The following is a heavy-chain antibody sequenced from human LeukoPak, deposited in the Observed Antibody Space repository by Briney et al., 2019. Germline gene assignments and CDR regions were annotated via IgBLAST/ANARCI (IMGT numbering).Heavy chain of an antibody. Sequence: GASVKVSCKASGYTFTSYGITWVRQAPGQGLEWMGRISAHNGNTNYAQKFQGRLAMATDTSTNTAYMELRSLRPDDTAVYYCARDFFHGHCSGLTCFLLDYWGQGSLVTVSS. CDR2: ISAHNGNT. J-gene: IGHJ4*02. CDR3: ARDFFHGHCSGLTCFLLDY. CDR1: GYTFTSYG. D-gene: IGHD2-15*01. V-gene: IGHV1-18*01.